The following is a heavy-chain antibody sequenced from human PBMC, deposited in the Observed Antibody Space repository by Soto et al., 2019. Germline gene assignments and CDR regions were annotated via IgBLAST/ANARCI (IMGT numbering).Heavy chain of an antibody. D-gene: IGHD3-22*01. CDR3: AKVPKVYDSSGYYWDY. CDR2: ISGSGGST. V-gene: IGHV3-23*01. CDR1: GFTFSSDA. J-gene: IGHJ4*02. Sequence: GGSLRLSCAASGFTFSSDAVSWVRQAPGKGLEWVSAISGSGGSTSYADSVKGRFTISRDNSKNTLYLQMNSLRAEDTAVYYCAKVPKVYDSSGYYWDYWGQGTLVTVSS.